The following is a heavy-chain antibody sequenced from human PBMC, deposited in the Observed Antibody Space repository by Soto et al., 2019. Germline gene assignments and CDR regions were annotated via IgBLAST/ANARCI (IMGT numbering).Heavy chain of an antibody. V-gene: IGHV3-23*01. D-gene: IGHD7-27*01. J-gene: IGHJ6*02. CDR3: ARTSALPLGYPHGMDV. Sequence: PGESLKISCAASGVDFSSEVMCWVRQAPGKGLEWVSSISGSGRTIYHADSMRGRFAISRDNSKNSLYLQLNDLRVDDTAVYYCARTSALPLGYPHGMDVWGQGTTVTVSS. CDR1: GVDFSSEV. CDR2: ISGSGRTI.